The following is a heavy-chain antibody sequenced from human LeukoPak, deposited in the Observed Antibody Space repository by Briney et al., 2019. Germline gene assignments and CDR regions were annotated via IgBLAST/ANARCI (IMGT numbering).Heavy chain of an antibody. CDR1: GGSISSGGFH. Sequence: PSETLSLTCTVSGGSISSGGFHWSWIRQHPGKGLEWIGYIYYTGSTNYNPSLKSRLTISVDTSKNQFSLRLSSVTAADTAVYYCARVSHGSGSCIDYWGQGTLVTVSS. V-gene: IGHV4-31*03. J-gene: IGHJ4*02. CDR3: ARVSHGSGSCIDY. CDR2: IYYTGST. D-gene: IGHD3-10*01.